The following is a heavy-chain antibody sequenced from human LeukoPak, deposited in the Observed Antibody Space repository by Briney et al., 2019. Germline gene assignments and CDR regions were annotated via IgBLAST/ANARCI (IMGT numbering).Heavy chain of an antibody. CDR1: GGSISSYY. CDR3: ARGPGFSLLNWFDP. V-gene: IGHV4-4*07. CDR2: IYTSGST. Sequence: PSETLSLTCTVSGGSISSYYWSWIRQPAGKGLEWIGRIYTSGSTNYNPSLKSRVTMSVDTSKNQFSLKLSSVTAADTAVYYCARGPGFSLLNWFDPWGQGTLVTVSS. J-gene: IGHJ5*02.